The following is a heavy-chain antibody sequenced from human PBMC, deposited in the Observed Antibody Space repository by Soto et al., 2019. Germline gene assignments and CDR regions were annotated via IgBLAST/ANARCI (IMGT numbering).Heavy chain of an antibody. CDR1: GFIFSNNG. CDR2: MSYDGSDT. Sequence: GGSLSLSCVGSGFIFSNNGMHWVRQTPGKGLEWVAFMSYDGSDTFYADSVKGRFTISRDNSKNTLYLQMNSLRAEDTAVYYCAAHFTLDYWGQGTLVSVSS. J-gene: IGHJ4*02. CDR3: AAHFTLDY. V-gene: IGHV3-30*02.